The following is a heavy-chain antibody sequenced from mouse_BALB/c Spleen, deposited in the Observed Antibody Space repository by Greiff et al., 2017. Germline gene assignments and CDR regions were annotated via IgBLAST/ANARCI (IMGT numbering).Heavy chain of an antibody. CDR1: GYSFTSYW. CDR2: IYPGNSDT. J-gene: IGHJ4*01. D-gene: IGHD2-14*01. CDR3: TRWNRYDDAMDY. V-gene: IGHV1-5*01. Sequence: VQLQQSGTVLARPGASVKMSCKASGYSFTSYWMHWVKQRPGQGLEWIGAIYPGNSDTSYNQKFKGKAKLTAVTSASTAYMELSSLTNEDSAVYYCTRWNRYDDAMDYWGQGTSVTVSS.